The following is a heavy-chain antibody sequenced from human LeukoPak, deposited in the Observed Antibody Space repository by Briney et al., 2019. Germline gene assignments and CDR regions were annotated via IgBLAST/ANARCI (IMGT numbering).Heavy chain of an antibody. D-gene: IGHD1-20*01. V-gene: IGHV3-7*02. CDR2: IKQDGSEK. CDR1: GFTFTSYW. Sequence: PGGSLRLSCTASGFTFTSYWLTWVRQAPGKGLEWVANIKQDGSEKCYVDSVKGRFTISRDNVKNSMYLQMNSLRAEDTAVYYCVAGNWNDGAFDMWGQGTMVTVSS. J-gene: IGHJ3*02. CDR3: VAGNWNDGAFDM.